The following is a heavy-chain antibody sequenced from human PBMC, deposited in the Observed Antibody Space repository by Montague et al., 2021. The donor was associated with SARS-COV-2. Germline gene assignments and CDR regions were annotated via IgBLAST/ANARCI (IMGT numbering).Heavy chain of an antibody. CDR2: ISGSGANT. D-gene: IGHD3-10*01. CDR1: GGSISSSY. V-gene: IGHV3-23*01. CDR3: ARVLVTLVRGLSIPGHFDR. J-gene: IGHJ2*01. Sequence: ETLSLTCTVSGGSISSSYWTWIRQPPGKGLEWVSSISGSGANTYYAGSVKGRFTVPRDNSNSTLYLQMNGLGAEDTAVYYCARVLVTLVRGLSIPGHFDRWGRGTLVSVSS.